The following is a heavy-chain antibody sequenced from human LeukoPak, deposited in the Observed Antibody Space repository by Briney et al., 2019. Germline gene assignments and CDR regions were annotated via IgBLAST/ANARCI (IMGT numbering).Heavy chain of an antibody. J-gene: IGHJ3*02. D-gene: IGHD3-22*01. CDR1: GFTFSSHA. V-gene: IGHV3-30-3*01. Sequence: GGSLRLSCAASGFTFSSHAMHWVRQAPGKGLEWVGVISYDGSNKYYGDSAKGRFTITRDNSKNTLYVQMNSLRAEDTAVYYCAKARSSAYLDAFDIWGQGTMVTVSS. CDR3: AKARSSAYLDAFDI. CDR2: ISYDGSNK.